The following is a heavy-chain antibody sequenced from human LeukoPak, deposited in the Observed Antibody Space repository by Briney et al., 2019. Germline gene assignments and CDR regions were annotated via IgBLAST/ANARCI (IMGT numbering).Heavy chain of an antibody. CDR3: ARLPQYYYDSSGYS. CDR2: IYYSGST. V-gene: IGHV4-59*08. J-gene: IGHJ4*02. D-gene: IGHD3-22*01. CDR1: GGSFSGYY. Sequence: SETLSLTCAVYGGSFSGYYWSWIRQPPGKGLEWIGYIYYSGSTNYNPSLKSRVTISVDTSKNQFSLKLSSVTAADTAVYYCARLPQYYYDSSGYSWGQGTLVTVSS.